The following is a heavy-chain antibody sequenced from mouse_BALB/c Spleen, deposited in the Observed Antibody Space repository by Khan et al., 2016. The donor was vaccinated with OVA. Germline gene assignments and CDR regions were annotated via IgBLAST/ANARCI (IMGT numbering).Heavy chain of an antibody. J-gene: IGHJ3*01. V-gene: IGHV1S136*01. CDR1: GYTFTSYV. D-gene: IGHD1-1*01. Sequence: VQLQQSGPELVKPGASVKMSCKASGYTFTSYVMHWVKQKPGLGLEWIGYIYPFNDDTKYNEKFKGKATLTSDRSSSTAYMELSSLTSEDSAVDYGSPVGTYYVSLAYWGQGTLVTVSA. CDR3: SPVGTYYVSLAY. CDR2: IYPFNDDT.